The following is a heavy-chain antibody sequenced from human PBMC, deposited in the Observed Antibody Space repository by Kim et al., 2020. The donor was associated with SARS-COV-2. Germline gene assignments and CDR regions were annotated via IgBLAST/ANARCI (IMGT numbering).Heavy chain of an antibody. V-gene: IGHV3-53*01. CDR3: ARYYYDSSGYFYYYYYGMDV. CDR1: GFTVSSNY. D-gene: IGHD3-22*01. CDR2: IYSGGST. Sequence: GGSLRLSCAASGFTVSSNYMSWVRQAPGKGLEWVSVIYSGGSTYYADSVKGRFTISRDNSKNTLYLQMNSLRAEDTAVYYCARYYYDSSGYFYYYYYGMDVWGQGTTVTVSS. J-gene: IGHJ6*02.